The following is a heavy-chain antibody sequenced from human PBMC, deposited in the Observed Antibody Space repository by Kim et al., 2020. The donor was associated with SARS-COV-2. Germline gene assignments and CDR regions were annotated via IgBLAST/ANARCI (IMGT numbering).Heavy chain of an antibody. CDR1: GFTFSSYG. CDR3: ARRPLLDY. V-gene: IGHV3-30*03. J-gene: IGHJ4*02. Sequence: GGSLRLSCVASGFTFSSYGMHWVRQAPGKGLEWVAVVSDDGSEKYYVDSAKSRFTISKDNSKNTLYLQMNSLRPEDTAVYYCARRPLLDYWGQGTLVTVSS. CDR2: VSDDGSEK.